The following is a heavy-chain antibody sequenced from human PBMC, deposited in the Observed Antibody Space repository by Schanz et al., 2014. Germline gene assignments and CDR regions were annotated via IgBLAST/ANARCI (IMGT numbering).Heavy chain of an antibody. CDR3: ARGQRRTIGRPFGP. J-gene: IGHJ5*02. D-gene: IGHD6-25*01. CDR1: GFTFSTYW. Sequence: QVHLVESGGGVVQPGRSLRLSCAASGFTFSTYWMHWVRQAPGKGLEWVSYISSSGSYTNYADSVKGRFTTSRDNGKKSMYLQMNSLRAEDTAVYYCARGQRRTIGRPFGPWGQGTLVTVSS. CDR2: ISSSGSYT. V-gene: IGHV3-11*05.